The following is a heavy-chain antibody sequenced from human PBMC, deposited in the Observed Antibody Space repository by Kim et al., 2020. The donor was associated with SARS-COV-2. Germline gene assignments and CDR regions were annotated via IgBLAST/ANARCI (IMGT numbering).Heavy chain of an antibody. Sequence: YNPPHKSRVTISVATSKNQCSLKRSSVTAADTAVYYCARHPRQYYSYMDVWGKGTTVTVSS. CDR3: ARHPRQYYSYMDV. V-gene: IGHV4-59*08. J-gene: IGHJ6*03.